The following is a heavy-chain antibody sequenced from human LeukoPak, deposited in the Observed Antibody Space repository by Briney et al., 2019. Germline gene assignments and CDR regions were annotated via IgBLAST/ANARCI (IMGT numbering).Heavy chain of an antibody. V-gene: IGHV3-7*04. CDR1: GFTFSGYW. D-gene: IGHD3-16*01. J-gene: IGHJ4*02. Sequence: GGSLRLSCAASGFTFSGYWMSWVRQAPGKGLEWVANIKQDGSEEYYVDSVKGRFTISRDNAKTSLYLQMNSLRDEDTAVYYCARGGRGSYLWGQGTLVTVSS. CDR3: ARGGRGSYL. CDR2: IKQDGSEE.